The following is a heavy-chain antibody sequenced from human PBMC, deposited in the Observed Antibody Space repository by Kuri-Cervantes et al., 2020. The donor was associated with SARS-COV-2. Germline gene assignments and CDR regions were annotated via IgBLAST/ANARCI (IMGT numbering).Heavy chain of an antibody. CDR1: GYTFTGYY. D-gene: IGHD2-8*01. CDR3: ARSRLTGYYYYGMDV. CDR2: INPNSGGT. V-gene: IGHV1-2*04. Sequence: ASLQVSCKASGYTFTGYYMHWVRQAPGQGLEWMGWINPNSGGTNYAQKFQGWVTMTRDTSISTAYMELSRLRSDDTAVYYCARSRLTGYYYYGMDVWGQGTTVTVSS. J-gene: IGHJ6*02.